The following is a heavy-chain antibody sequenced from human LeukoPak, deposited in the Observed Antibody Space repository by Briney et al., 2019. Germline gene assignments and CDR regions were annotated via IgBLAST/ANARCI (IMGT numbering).Heavy chain of an antibody. V-gene: IGHV1-3*04. CDR1: GYIFTKYV. D-gene: IGHD2-21*01. Sequence: ASVKVSCKASGYIFTKYVVHWVRQAPGQRPEWMGWIKTGNGDTKYSQNFQDRLTITRDTSASTVYMELSSLTSEDTALYYCARDDCGDTCYPGGYWGQGTLVTVSS. CDR3: ARDDCGDTCYPGGY. CDR2: IKTGNGDT. J-gene: IGHJ4*02.